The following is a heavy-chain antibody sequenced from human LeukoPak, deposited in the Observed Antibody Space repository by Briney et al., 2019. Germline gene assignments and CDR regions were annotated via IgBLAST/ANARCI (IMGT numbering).Heavy chain of an antibody. V-gene: IGHV3-23*01. CDR1: GFTFSRYA. CDR2: ISVGGGNT. Sequence: PGGSLRLSCAASGFTFSRYAMNWVRQAPGKGLEWVSLISVGGGNTHYADSVQGRLTISRDDSQNTLYLQMNSLRAEDTAVYYCAKDLDSSGYYTPDPWGQGTLVTVSS. D-gene: IGHD3-22*01. J-gene: IGHJ5*02. CDR3: AKDLDSSGYYTPDP.